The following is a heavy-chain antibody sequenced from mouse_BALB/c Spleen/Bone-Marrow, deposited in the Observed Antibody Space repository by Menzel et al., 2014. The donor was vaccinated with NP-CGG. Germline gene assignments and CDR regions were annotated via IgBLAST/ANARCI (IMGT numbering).Heavy chain of an antibody. CDR3: ARGDGNFLLAY. CDR2: IDPANGNT. J-gene: IGHJ3*01. D-gene: IGHD2-1*01. V-gene: IGHV14-3*02. Sequence: EVKLEESGAELVKPGASVKLSCTASGFNIKDTYMHWVKQRPEQGLEWIGRIDPANGNTKYDPKFQGKATITADTSSNTAYLQLSSLTSEDTAVYYCARGDGNFLLAYWGQGTLVTVSA. CDR1: GFNIKDTY.